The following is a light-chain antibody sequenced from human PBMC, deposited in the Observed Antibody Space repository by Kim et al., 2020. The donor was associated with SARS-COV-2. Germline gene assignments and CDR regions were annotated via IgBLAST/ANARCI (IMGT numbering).Light chain of an antibody. J-gene: IGLJ3*02. CDR1: KLGDKY. CDR2: QDD. CDR3: QAWDSSTFYV. Sequence: VSPGQTASITCSGDKLGDKYACWYQQKPGQSPVLVIYQDDKRPSGIPERFSGSNSGNTATLTISGTQAMDEADYYCQAWDSSTFYVFGAGTKLTVL. V-gene: IGLV3-1*01.